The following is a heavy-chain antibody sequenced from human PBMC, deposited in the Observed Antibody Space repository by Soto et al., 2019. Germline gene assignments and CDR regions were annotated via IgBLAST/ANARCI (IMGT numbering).Heavy chain of an antibody. CDR2: ISGSGGST. CDR3: AKRPPAIRAFDS. V-gene: IGHV3-23*01. Sequence: GGSLRLSCAASGFTFNNYDMSWVRQAPGKGLEWVSTISGSGGSTYYTDLVKGRFTISRDNSKNTLYLQMNNLRADDTAVYFCAKRPPAIRAFDSWGQETVLPVSS. J-gene: IGHJ4*02. CDR1: GFTFNNYD. D-gene: IGHD3-10*01.